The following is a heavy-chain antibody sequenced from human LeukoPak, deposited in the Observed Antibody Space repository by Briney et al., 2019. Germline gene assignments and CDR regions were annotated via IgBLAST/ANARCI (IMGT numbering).Heavy chain of an antibody. CDR3: ASSTITFHSFDY. Sequence: PGGSLRLSCAASGFTFSSYEMHWLRQAPGKGLVWVSYISSSGSTVYYADSLKGRFTISRDNAKNSLYLQMNSLRAEDTAVYYCASSTITFHSFDYWGQGTLVTVSS. D-gene: IGHD5/OR15-5a*01. CDR2: ISSSGSTV. CDR1: GFTFSSYE. J-gene: IGHJ4*02. V-gene: IGHV3-48*03.